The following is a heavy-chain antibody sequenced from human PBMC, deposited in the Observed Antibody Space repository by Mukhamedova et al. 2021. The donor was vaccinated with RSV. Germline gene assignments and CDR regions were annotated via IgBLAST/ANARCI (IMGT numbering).Heavy chain of an antibody. J-gene: IGHJ4*02. V-gene: IGHV1-46*01. CDR2: FNPAGDSA. CDR3: ARGSRVTIFSVVALLDY. D-gene: IGHD3-3*01. Sequence: APGQGPAWMGVFNPAGDSATYAQRFQGRVTMTSDTSTSPAYMHLSGLSSEDTAVYYCARGSRVTIFSVVALLDYRGQGTLVT.